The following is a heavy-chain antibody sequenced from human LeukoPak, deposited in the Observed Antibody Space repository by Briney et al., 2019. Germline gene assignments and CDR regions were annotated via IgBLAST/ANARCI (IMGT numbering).Heavy chain of an antibody. CDR2: IYYSGST. V-gene: IGHV4-39*01. CDR3: ASRGVPAAIGWDYYYMDV. Sequence: PSETLSLTCTVSGGSISSSSYYWGWIRQPPGKGLEWIGSIYYSGSTYYNPSLKSRVTISVDTSKNQFSLKLSSVTAADTAVYYCASRGVPAAIGWDYYYMDVWGKGTTVTVSS. D-gene: IGHD2-2*01. CDR1: GGSISSSSYY. J-gene: IGHJ6*03.